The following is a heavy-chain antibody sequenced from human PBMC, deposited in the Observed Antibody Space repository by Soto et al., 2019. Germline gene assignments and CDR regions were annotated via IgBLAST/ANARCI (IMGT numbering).Heavy chain of an antibody. CDR1: GFTFSSYW. Sequence: GGSLRLSCAASGFTFSSYWMHWVRQAPGKGLVRVSRINPEGSSTSYADSVKGRFTNSRDNAKNTLYFQMNSLRVEDTALYYCARFHSLDYYGMDVWGQGTTVTVSS. V-gene: IGHV3-74*01. D-gene: IGHD5-18*01. CDR3: ARFHSLDYYGMDV. J-gene: IGHJ6*02. CDR2: INPEGSST.